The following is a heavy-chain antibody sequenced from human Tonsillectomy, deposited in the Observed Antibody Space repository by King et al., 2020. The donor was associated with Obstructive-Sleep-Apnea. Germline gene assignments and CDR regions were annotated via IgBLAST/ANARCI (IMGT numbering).Heavy chain of an antibody. J-gene: IGHJ5*02. CDR3: ARAVMPEALPRVGFDP. Sequence: VQLVQSGGGLVNPGGSLRLSCAASGFTFSSYSMNWVRQAPGKGLEWVSSISSSSGYIYYADSVKGRFTISRDNAKNSLYLQMNSLRAEDTAVYYCARAVMPEALPRVGFDPWGQGTLVTVSS. D-gene: IGHD3-16*01. CDR1: GFTFSSYS. V-gene: IGHV3-21*01. CDR2: ISSSSGYI.